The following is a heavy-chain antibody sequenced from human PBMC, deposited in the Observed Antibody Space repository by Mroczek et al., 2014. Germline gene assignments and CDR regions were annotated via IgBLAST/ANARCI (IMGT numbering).Heavy chain of an antibody. CDR3: AKDGLGCSSTSCSWGDYYMDV. V-gene: IGHV3-30*18. Sequence: VQLVQSGGGVVQPGRSLRLSCAASGFTFSSYGMHWVRQAPGKGLEWVAVISYDGSNKYYADSVKGRFTISRDNSKNTLYLQMNSLRAEDTAVYYCAKDGLGCSSTSCSWGDYYMDVWGKGTTVTVSS. CDR2: ISYDGSNK. CDR1: GFTFSSYG. J-gene: IGHJ6*03. D-gene: IGHD2-2*01.